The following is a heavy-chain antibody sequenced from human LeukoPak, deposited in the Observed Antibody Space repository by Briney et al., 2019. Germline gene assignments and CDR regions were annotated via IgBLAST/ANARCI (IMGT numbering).Heavy chain of an antibody. J-gene: IGHJ4*02. V-gene: IGHV1-2*02. D-gene: IGHD3-3*01. CDR2: ITPNSGGT. CDR3: ARGYDLWSGYYPY. CDR1: GYTFTDYY. Sequence: ASVKVSCKASGYTFTDYYMHWVRQAPGQGLEWMGWITPNSGGTNYAQKFQGRVTMTRDTSISTAYMELSSLRSDDTAVYYCARGYDLWSGYYPYWGQGTLVTVSS.